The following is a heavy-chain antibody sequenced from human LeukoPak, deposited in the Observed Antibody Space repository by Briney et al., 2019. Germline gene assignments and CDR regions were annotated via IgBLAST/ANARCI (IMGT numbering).Heavy chain of an antibody. D-gene: IGHD6-13*01. CDR3: ARAPRAAAAALIYWYFDL. Sequence: GVSLRLSCAASGFTFSTYAIHWVRQAPGKGLEWVAVISYEGSNKYYADSMKGRFTISRDNSKNALYLQMNSLRAEDTAVYFCARAPRAAAAALIYWYFDLWGRGTLVTVSS. J-gene: IGHJ2*01. CDR2: ISYEGSNK. V-gene: IGHV3-30*04. CDR1: GFTFSTYA.